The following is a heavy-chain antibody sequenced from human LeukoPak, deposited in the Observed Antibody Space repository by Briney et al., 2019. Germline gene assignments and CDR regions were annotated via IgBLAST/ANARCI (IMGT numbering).Heavy chain of an antibody. Sequence: ASVKVSCKASGYTFTRFGISWVRQAPGQGLEWMGWISAYDGNTEYAEEVQGRVTLTIDTSTSTAYMELRSLRTDDTAVYYCARDKVIATAGTPNWFDPWGQGTLVTVSS. CDR1: GYTFTRFG. J-gene: IGHJ5*02. CDR3: ARDKVIATAGTPNWFDP. CDR2: ISAYDGNT. D-gene: IGHD2-21*01. V-gene: IGHV1-18*01.